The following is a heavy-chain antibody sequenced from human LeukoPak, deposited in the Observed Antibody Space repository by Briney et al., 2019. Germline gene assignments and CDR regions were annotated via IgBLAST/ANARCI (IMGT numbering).Heavy chain of an antibody. CDR1: GGTISSYY. J-gene: IGHJ4*02. CDR3: ARVSRGNFVGGDY. CDR2: IYYSGST. V-gene: IGHV4-59*01. Sequence: SETLSLTCTVSGGTISSYYWSWIRQAPGKGLEWVGYIYYSGSTIYNPPLKSRVTISVDKSKNQFSLKLSSVTAADTAMYYCARVSRGNFVGGDYWGQGTLVTVSS. D-gene: IGHD4-23*01.